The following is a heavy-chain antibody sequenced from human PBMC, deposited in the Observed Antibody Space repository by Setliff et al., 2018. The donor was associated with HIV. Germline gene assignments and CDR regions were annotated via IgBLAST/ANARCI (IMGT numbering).Heavy chain of an antibody. D-gene: IGHD2-21*01. J-gene: IGHJ4*02. Sequence: GASVKVSCKASGGTFSSYGITWVRQATGQGLEWMAWVNPSTGEIGYAQKFQGRLTMTRDSSISTAYMELRGLRSEDTAIYYCARPSHVYGDNGPLGYWGQGTLVTVSS. CDR1: GGTFSSYG. CDR3: ARPSHVYGDNGPLGY. CDR2: VNPSTGEI. V-gene: IGHV1-8*02.